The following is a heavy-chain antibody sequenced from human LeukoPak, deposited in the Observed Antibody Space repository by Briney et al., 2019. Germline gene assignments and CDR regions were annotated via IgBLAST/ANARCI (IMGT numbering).Heavy chain of an antibody. CDR3: ARETGSAVGSTDFDY. V-gene: IGHV3-23*01. J-gene: IGHJ4*02. Sequence: GGSLRLSCAASGFTFSSYAMSWVRQAPGKGLEWVSAVSGSGGSTYYADSVKGRFTISRDNSKNTMYLQMNSLRTEDTAVYYCARETGSAVGSTDFDYWGQGTLVTVSS. CDR2: VSGSGGST. D-gene: IGHD4-17*01. CDR1: GFTFSSYA.